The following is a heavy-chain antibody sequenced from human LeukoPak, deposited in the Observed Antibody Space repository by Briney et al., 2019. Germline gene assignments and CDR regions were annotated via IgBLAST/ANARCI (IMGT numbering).Heavy chain of an antibody. D-gene: IGHD3-10*01. J-gene: IGHJ4*02. V-gene: IGHV1-69*04. CDR2: IIPIFGIA. CDR1: GGTFSSYG. CDR3: ARDQNSYGSGSYPDQ. Sequence: SVKVSCKASGGTFSSYGISWVRQAPGQGLEWMGRIIPIFGIANYAQKFQGRVAITADKSTSTAYMELSSLTSEGTAVYYCARDQNSYGSGSYPDQGAQGTLVTVS.